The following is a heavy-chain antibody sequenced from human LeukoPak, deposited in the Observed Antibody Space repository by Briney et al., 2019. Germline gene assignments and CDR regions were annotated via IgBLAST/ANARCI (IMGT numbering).Heavy chain of an antibody. J-gene: IGHJ5*02. CDR2: IYYIGII. CDR3: VGLGVAGTSSFDP. Sequence: SETLSLTCTVSGASLSRDYWSWIRQPPGKGLEWIGYIYYIGIINYNPSPTRGVTMSVGTSKKQFSPKLSSVSSAYTPVSYCVGLGVAGTSSFDPSGPGTLVTASP. CDR1: GASLSRDY. V-gene: IGHV4-59*08. D-gene: IGHD6-19*01.